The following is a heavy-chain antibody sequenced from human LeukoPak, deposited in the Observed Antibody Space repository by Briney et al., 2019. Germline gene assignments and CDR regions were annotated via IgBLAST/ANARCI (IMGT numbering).Heavy chain of an antibody. CDR3: ARENTVTFDY. CDR2: IYYSGTT. CDR1: GGSISSGGYY. Sequence: SQTLSLTCTVSGGSISSGGYYWSWVRQHPGKGLELIGYIYYSGTTYYNPPLKSRVTISVDTSKNQFSLRLSSVTAADTAVYYCARENTVTFDYWGQGTLVTVSS. D-gene: IGHD4-11*01. J-gene: IGHJ4*02. V-gene: IGHV4-31*02.